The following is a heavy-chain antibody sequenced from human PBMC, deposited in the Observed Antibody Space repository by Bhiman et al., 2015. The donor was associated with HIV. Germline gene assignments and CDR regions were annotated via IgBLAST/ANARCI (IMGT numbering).Heavy chain of an antibody. Sequence: EVQLVESGGGLVETGRSLRLSCAASGFTFDDYAIHWVRQAPGKGLEWVSGISWNGGTVGYADSVKGRFTLSRDNAKNSLFLQMKSLRAEDTAVYYCARSTKYCSPTSCYRVHYGMDVWGQGTTVIVSS. CDR3: ARSTKYCSPTSCYRVHYGMDV. CDR2: ISWNGGTV. J-gene: IGHJ6*02. CDR1: GFTFDDYA. D-gene: IGHD2-2*01. V-gene: IGHV3-9*01.